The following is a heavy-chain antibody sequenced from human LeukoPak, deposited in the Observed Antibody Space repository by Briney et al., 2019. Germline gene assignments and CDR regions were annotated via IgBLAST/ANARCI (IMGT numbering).Heavy chain of an antibody. CDR3: AKGLSYYDSSGYPQKGGYFDY. V-gene: IGHV3-30*18. Sequence: GRSLRLSCAASGFTFSSYGTHWVRQAPGKGLEWVAVISYDGSNKYYADSVKGRFTISRDNSKNTLYLQMNSLRAEDTAVYYCAKGLSYYDSSGYPQKGGYFDYWGQGTLVTVSS. J-gene: IGHJ4*02. CDR2: ISYDGSNK. CDR1: GFTFSSYG. D-gene: IGHD3-22*01.